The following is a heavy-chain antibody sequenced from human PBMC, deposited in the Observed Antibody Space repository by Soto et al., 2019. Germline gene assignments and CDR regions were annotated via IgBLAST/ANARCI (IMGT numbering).Heavy chain of an antibody. V-gene: IGHV3-30*18. Sequence: QVQLVESGGGVVQPGRSLRLSCAASGFSFSSYGLHWVRQAPGKGLEWVAAISYAGSNEYYADSVKGRFTISRDNSKNTLYLQMNSLRAEDTAVYYCAKATYSGSYFSDYWCQGTLVTVSS. CDR3: AKATYSGSYFSDY. CDR2: ISYAGSNE. D-gene: IGHD1-26*01. CDR1: GFSFSSYG. J-gene: IGHJ4*02.